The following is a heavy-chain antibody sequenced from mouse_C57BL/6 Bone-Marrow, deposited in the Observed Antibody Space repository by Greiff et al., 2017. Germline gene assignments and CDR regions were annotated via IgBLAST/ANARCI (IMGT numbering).Heavy chain of an antibody. D-gene: IGHD1-2*01. Sequence: QVQLQQPGAELVMPGASVKLSCKASGYTFTSYWMHWVKQRPGRGLEWIGEIDPSGSYTKYNQKFKGKSTLTVDKPSSTAYMQLSSLTSEDSAIYYDAGYYAMDYWGQGTSVTVSS. CDR2: IDPSGSYT. V-gene: IGHV1-69*01. J-gene: IGHJ4*01. CDR1: GYTFTSYW. CDR3: AGYYAMDY.